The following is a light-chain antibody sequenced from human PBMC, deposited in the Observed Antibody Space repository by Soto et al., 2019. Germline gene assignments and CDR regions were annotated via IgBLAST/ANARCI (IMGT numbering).Light chain of an antibody. CDR3: QQYGAYPLT. Sequence: EIVLTQSPGTLSLSPGERATLSCRASQSVRSTYLAWYQQKPGLAPRLLIFGVSNRATGIPDRFSGSGSGTEFTLTISRLEPEDFAVYYCQQYGAYPLTFGGGTRVEIK. V-gene: IGKV3-20*01. J-gene: IGKJ4*01. CDR2: GVS. CDR1: QSVRSTY.